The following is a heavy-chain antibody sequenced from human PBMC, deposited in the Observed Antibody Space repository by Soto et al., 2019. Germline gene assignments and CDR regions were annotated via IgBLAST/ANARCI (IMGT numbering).Heavy chain of an antibody. J-gene: IGHJ4*02. CDR2: MHYSGTT. CDR3: ARFLPLAAAGTLRGYYFDH. V-gene: IGHV4-31*03. D-gene: IGHD6-13*01. Sequence: PSETLSLPCTVSGGSISNGAYYWGWIRQHPGEGLEWIVYMHYSGTTYYNPSLRSRVTISLDTSKNQFSLKLSSVTAADTAVYYCARFLPLAAAGTLRGYYFDHWGQGTLVTVPS. CDR1: GGSISNGAYY.